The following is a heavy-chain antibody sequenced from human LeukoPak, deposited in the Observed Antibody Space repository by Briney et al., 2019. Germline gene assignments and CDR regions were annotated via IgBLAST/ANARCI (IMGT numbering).Heavy chain of an antibody. CDR1: GGTFSSYA. D-gene: IGHD3-10*01. V-gene: IGHV1-69*04. CDR3: ARGMVRGVIVNWFDP. Sequence: ASVKVSCKASGGTFSSYAISWVRQAPGQGLEWMGRIIPIFGIANYAQKVQGRVTITADKSTSTAYMELSSLRSEDTAVYYCARGMVRGVIVNWFDPWGQGTLVTVSS. CDR2: IIPIFGIA. J-gene: IGHJ5*02.